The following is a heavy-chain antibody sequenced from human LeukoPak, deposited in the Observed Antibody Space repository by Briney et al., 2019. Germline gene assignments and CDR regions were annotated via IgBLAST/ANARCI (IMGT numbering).Heavy chain of an antibody. V-gene: IGHV1-69*13. CDR3: AREVGSSGWSHFDY. CDR1: GDTFSSYS. Sequence: SVKVFCKASGDTFSSYSISWVRQAPGQGLEWMGGIIPIFGTANYAQKFQGRVTITADESTSTAHMELSSLRSEDTAVYYCAREVGSSGWSHFDYWGQGTLVTVSS. D-gene: IGHD6-19*01. J-gene: IGHJ4*02. CDR2: IIPIFGTA.